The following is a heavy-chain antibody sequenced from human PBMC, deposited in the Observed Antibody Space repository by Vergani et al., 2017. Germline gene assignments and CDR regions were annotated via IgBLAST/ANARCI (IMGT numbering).Heavy chain of an antibody. J-gene: IGHJ4*02. CDR3: VKGRVWYWNYVNSFDN. CDR1: GFIFSTYA. D-gene: IGHD1-7*01. V-gene: IGHV3-23*01. Sequence: EVQLLESGGDLVQPGGSLRLSCTASGFIFSTYAMSWVRQAPGKGLECISGIVGNGATSHHADSVKGRFTISRDNSKNTLYLEMNSLRAEDTAVYYCVKGRVWYWNYVNSFDNWGQGTLVAVSS. CDR2: IVGNGATS.